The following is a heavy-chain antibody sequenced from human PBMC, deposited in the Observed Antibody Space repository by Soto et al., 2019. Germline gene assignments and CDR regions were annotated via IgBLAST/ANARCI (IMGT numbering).Heavy chain of an antibody. J-gene: IGHJ4*02. CDR3: GRLSRGAAGGTY. CDR2: IKQDGSEK. Sequence: GGSLRLSCAASGFSFSNYWMSWARQVPGKGSEWLAKIKQDGSEKNYVDSVRGRFTISRDNAKSSLYLQMDSLRADDTAVYFCGRLSRGAAGGTYWGQGTLVTVSS. CDR1: GFSFSNYW. V-gene: IGHV3-7*03. D-gene: IGHD6-13*01.